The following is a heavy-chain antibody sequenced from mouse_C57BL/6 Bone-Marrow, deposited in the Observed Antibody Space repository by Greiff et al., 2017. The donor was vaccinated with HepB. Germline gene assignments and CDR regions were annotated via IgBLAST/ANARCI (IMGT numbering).Heavy chain of an antibody. Sequence: QVQLQQSGAELARPGASVKLSCKASGYTFTSSGISWVKQRTGQGLEWIGEIYPRSGNTYYNEKFKGKATLTADKSSSTAYMELRSLTSEDSAVYFCGRARYDRTFDYWGQGTTLTVSS. CDR2: IYPRSGNT. D-gene: IGHD2-14*01. CDR1: GYTFTSSG. V-gene: IGHV1-81*01. CDR3: GRARYDRTFDY. J-gene: IGHJ2*01.